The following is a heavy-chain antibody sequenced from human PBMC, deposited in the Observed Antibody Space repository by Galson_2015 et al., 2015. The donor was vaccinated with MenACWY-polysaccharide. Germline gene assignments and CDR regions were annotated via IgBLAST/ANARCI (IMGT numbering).Heavy chain of an antibody. CDR3: ARTMTSPLYFDS. V-gene: IGHV2-70*04. J-gene: IGHJ4*02. Sequence: PALVKPTQTLTLTCTFSGFSLTTSGMRVSWIRQPPEKALEWLARIDWDDDKFYSTSLRTRLSISKDTSKNQVVLTMTNMDPVDTATYYCARTMTSPLYFDSWGQGTLVTVSS. CDR1: GFSLTTSGMR. D-gene: IGHD2-21*02. CDR2: IDWDDDK.